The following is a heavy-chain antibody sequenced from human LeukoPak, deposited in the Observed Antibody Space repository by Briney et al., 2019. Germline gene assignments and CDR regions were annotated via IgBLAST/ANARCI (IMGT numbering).Heavy chain of an antibody. Sequence: GGSLRLSCAASGFTFSSYSMNWVRQAPGKGLEWVSSISSSSSYIYYADSVRGRFTISRDNAKNSLYLQMNSLRAEDTAVYYCARAIAHAPVPLGDYWGQGTLVTLSS. CDR2: ISSSSSYI. V-gene: IGHV3-21*01. CDR3: ARAIAHAPVPLGDY. CDR1: GFTFSSYS. D-gene: IGHD1-1*01. J-gene: IGHJ4*02.